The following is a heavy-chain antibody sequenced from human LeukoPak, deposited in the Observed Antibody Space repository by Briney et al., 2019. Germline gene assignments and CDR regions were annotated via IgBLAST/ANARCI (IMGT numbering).Heavy chain of an antibody. V-gene: IGHV3-23*01. J-gene: IGHJ4*02. D-gene: IGHD3-10*01. Sequence: PGGSLRLSCAASGFTFSSYAMSWVRQAPGKGLEWVSAISGSGGSTYYADSVKGRFTISRDNSKNTLYLQMNSLRAEDTAVYHCAKRVEDSFGELSYWGQGTLVTVSS. CDR1: GFTFSSYA. CDR2: ISGSGGST. CDR3: AKRVEDSFGELSY.